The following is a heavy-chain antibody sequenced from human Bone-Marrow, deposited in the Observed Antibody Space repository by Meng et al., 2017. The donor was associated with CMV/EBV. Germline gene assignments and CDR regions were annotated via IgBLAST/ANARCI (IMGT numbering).Heavy chain of an antibody. CDR3: ARGLGHRNSMDV. CDR2: INPNSGGT. Sequence: ASVKVSCKASGYTFTGYYMHWVRQAPGQGLEWMGWINPNSGGTNYAQKFQGRVTMTRDTSISTAYMELSRLRSDDTAVDYCARGLGHRNSMDVWGQGTTVTVSS. V-gene: IGHV1-2*02. D-gene: IGHD1-14*01. J-gene: IGHJ6*02. CDR1: GYTFTGYY.